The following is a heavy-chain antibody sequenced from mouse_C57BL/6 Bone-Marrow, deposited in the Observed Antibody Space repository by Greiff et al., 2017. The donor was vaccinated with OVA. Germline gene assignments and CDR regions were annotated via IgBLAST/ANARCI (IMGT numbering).Heavy chain of an antibody. CDR1: GYTFTSYW. CDR3: ARLGNCTFFDY. CDR2: IDPSDSYT. Sequence: QVQLQQSGAELVKPGASVKLSCKASGYTFTSYWMQWVKQRPGQGLEWIGEIDPSDSYTNYNQKFKGKATLTVDTSSSTTYMQLSSLTSEDSAVYYCARLGNCTFFDYWGQGTTLTVSS. J-gene: IGHJ2*01. D-gene: IGHD2-1*01. V-gene: IGHV1-50*01.